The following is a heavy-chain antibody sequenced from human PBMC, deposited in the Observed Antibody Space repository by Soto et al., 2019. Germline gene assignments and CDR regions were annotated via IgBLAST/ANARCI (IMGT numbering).Heavy chain of an antibody. J-gene: IGHJ5*02. V-gene: IGHV1-69*13. CDR3: ARDPSTVNKLIGVWFDP. Sequence: ASVKVSCKASGDTFGRFTIHWVRQAPGQGLEWMGGIKPISDTTTYAQRFQGRVTFTADASTSTVYMELSSLRSEDTAMYYCARDPSTVNKLIGVWFDPWGQGTLVTVSS. CDR1: GDTFGRFT. D-gene: IGHD4-4*01. CDR2: IKPISDTT.